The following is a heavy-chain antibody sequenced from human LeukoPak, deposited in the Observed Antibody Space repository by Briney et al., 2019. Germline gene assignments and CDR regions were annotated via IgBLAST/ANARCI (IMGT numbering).Heavy chain of an antibody. CDR1: GFTFTAYT. Sequence: PGGSLRLSCAASGFTFTAYTMHWLRQTPGKGLEWVALISYDGRNILYADSVQGRFTISRDIPKSTLYLQMNGPRPEDTAVYYCARDRVQIWSYVGTFDSWGQGSLVTVSS. V-gene: IGHV3-30*04. CDR3: ARDRVQIWSYVGTFDS. J-gene: IGHJ4*02. CDR2: ISYDGRNI. D-gene: IGHD4/OR15-4a*01.